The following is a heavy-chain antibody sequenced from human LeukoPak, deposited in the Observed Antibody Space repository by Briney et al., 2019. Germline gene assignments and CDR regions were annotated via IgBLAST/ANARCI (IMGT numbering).Heavy chain of an antibody. CDR2: INHSGST. CDR1: GGSFSGYY. CDR3: ARGPYYDSSGYCVV. J-gene: IGHJ4*02. D-gene: IGHD3-22*01. V-gene: IGHV4-34*01. Sequence: SETLSLTCAVYGGSFSGYYWSWIRQPPGKGLEWIGEINHSGSTNYNPSLKSRVTISLDTSKNQFSLKLSSVTAADTAVYYCARGPYYDSSGYCVVWGQGTPVTV.